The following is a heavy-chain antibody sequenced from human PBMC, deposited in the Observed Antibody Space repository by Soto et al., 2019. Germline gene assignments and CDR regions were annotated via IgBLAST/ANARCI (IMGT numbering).Heavy chain of an antibody. D-gene: IGHD3-3*01. CDR2: IESKTDGVTT. V-gene: IGHV3-15*04. Sequence: VHLVESGGGLVKPGGSLRLSCAASGFSFNNAWMNWVRQAPGKGLEWIGRIESKTDGVTTDDAAPVQGRFTISRDDSNNTVYLKMNSLKIEDTAVYYCSADAKTIFGALIIHKNYRDILGKGTTVTVSS. CDR3: SADAKTIFGALIIHKNYRDI. CDR1: GFSFNNAW. J-gene: IGHJ6*03.